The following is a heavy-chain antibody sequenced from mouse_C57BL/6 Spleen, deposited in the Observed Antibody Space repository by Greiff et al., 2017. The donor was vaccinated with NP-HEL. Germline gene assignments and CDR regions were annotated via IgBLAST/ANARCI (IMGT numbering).Heavy chain of an antibody. D-gene: IGHD2-3*01. V-gene: IGHV1-82*01. CDR1: GYAFSSSW. CDR3: ARSRGWSPYAMDY. Sequence: VQLQQSGPELVKPGASVKISCKASGYAFSSSWMNWVKQRPGKGLEWIGRIYPGDGDTNYNGKFKGKATLTADKSSSTAYMQLSSLTSEDSAVYVCARSRGWSPYAMDYWGQGTSVTVSS. CDR2: IYPGDGDT. J-gene: IGHJ4*01.